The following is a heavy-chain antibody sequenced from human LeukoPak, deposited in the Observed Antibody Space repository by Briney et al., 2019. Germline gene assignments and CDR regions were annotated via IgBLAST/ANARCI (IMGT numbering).Heavy chain of an antibody. V-gene: IGHV4-39*07. Sequence: SETLSLTCTVSGGSISSGSYYWSWIRQPPGKGLEWNGEINHSGSTNYNPSLKSRVTISVDTSKNQFSLKLSSVTAADTAVYYCARRRAVYGDYSVYGYWGQGTLVTVSS. J-gene: IGHJ4*02. D-gene: IGHD4-17*01. CDR2: INHSGST. CDR1: GGSISSGSYY. CDR3: ARRRAVYGDYSVYGY.